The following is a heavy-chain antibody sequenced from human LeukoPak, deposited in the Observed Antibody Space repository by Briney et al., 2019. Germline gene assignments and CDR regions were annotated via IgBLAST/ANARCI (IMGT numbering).Heavy chain of an antibody. Sequence: GSSVKVSCKASGGTFSSYAISWVRQAPGQGLEWMGGIIPIFGTANYAQKFQGRVTITADESTSTAYMELSSLRSEDTAVYYCARGQSSGWKGGKDFDYWGQGTLVTVSS. CDR3: ARGQSSGWKGGKDFDY. J-gene: IGHJ4*02. D-gene: IGHD6-19*01. CDR2: IIPIFGTA. CDR1: GGTFSSYA. V-gene: IGHV1-69*01.